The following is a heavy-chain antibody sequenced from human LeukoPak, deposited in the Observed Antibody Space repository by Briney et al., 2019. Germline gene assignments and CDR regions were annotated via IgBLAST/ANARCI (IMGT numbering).Heavy chain of an antibody. V-gene: IGHV1-69*13. Sequence: SVKVSCKDSGGTFISYAISWVRQAPGQGLEWMGGIIPIFGTANYAQKFQGRVTITADESTSTAYMELSSLRSEDTAVYYCARPSNIVATSYFDYWGQGTLVTVSS. CDR2: IIPIFGTA. CDR1: GGTFISYA. J-gene: IGHJ4*02. D-gene: IGHD5-12*01. CDR3: ARPSNIVATSYFDY.